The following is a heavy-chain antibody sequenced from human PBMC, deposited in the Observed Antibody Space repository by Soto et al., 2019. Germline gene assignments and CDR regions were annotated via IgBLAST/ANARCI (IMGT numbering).Heavy chain of an antibody. D-gene: IGHD6-6*01. V-gene: IGHV3-64*01. CDR3: ARRARPDFYYMDV. J-gene: IGHJ6*03. CDR1: GFTLSGYA. CDR2: ISSNGVGT. Sequence: EVQLAESGGGLAQPGGSLRLTCAASGFTLSGYAMDWVRQAPGKGQEYVSGISSNGVGTYYANSVQGRFTISRDNSKNTVYLQMGSLRPEDMAMYYCARRARPDFYYMDVWGKGTTVTVS.